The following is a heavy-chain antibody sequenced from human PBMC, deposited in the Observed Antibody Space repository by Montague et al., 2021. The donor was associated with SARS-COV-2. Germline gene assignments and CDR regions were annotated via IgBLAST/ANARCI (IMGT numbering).Heavy chain of an antibody. CDR1: SGSIISSGYY. J-gene: IGHJ4*02. D-gene: IGHD3-10*01. CDR2: IYYSGTT. CDR3: ARGMIRGVTTPFDS. Sequence: SQTLSLTCSVSSGSIISSGYYWGWIRQPPGKELEWIGNIYYSGTTYYNPSLQSRGTISVDTSKNHLSLRLSSVTAADTAVYFCARGMIRGVTTPFDSWGRGALVTVSS. V-gene: IGHV4-39*02.